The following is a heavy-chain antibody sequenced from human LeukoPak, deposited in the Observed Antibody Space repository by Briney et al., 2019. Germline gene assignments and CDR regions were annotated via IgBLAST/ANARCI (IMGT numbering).Heavy chain of an antibody. V-gene: IGHV3-74*01. Sequence: QTGGSLRLSCAASGFTFNNYWMHWVRLVPGKGVGWVSRINTDGSSRHYADSVKGRFTISRDNAKNTVYLQMNSLRGDDTAVYYCTRGGSGFTYYSAMDVWGQGTTVTVSS. CDR2: INTDGSSR. CDR3: TRGGSGFTYYSAMDV. D-gene: IGHD3-10*01. CDR1: GFTFNNYW. J-gene: IGHJ6*02.